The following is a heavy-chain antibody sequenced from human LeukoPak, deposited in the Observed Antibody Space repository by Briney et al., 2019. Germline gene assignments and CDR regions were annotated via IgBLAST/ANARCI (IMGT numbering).Heavy chain of an antibody. V-gene: IGHV3-53*01. CDR3: AKDPTSVGGRHDWLLDS. CDR2: IGFGDDSA. CDR1: GFTVSSNY. J-gene: IGHJ5*02. D-gene: IGHD3-9*01. Sequence: GGSLRLSCAASGFTVSSNYMSWVRQAPGKGLEWVSTIGFGDDSAYYADSVKGRYTISRDNSKNTLYLQMNYLRAEDTAVYYCAKDPTSVGGRHDWLLDSWGQGTLVTVSS.